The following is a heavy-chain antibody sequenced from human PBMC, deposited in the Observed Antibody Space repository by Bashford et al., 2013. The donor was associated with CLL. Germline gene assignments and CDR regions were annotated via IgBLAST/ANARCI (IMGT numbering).Heavy chain of an antibody. CDR2: SRNKPNRYTT. CDR1: GFIFSDHY. V-gene: IGHV3-72*01. D-gene: IGHD3-22*01. Sequence: GSLRLSCAASGFIFSDHYMDWVRQAPGKGLEWVGRSRNKPNRYTTEYAASVKGRFIISRDLSETSLHLLMHSLKIEDTAVYYCAKVAYYDNREYFQDWGQGTLVTVSS. CDR3: AKVAYYDNREYFQD. J-gene: IGHJ1*01.